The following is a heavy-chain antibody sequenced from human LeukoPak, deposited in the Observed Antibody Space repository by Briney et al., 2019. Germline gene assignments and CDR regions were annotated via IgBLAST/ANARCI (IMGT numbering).Heavy chain of an antibody. D-gene: IGHD2-15*01. CDR2: INPNSGGT. CDR3: ARDLGYCSGGSCYSEMNVWFDP. Sequence: ASVKVSCKASGYTFTGYYKHWVRQAPGQGLEWMGWINPNSGGTNYAQKFQGRVTMTRDTSISTAYMELSRLRSDDTAVYYCARDLGYCSGGSCYSEMNVWFDPWGQGTLVTVSS. V-gene: IGHV1-2*02. CDR1: GYTFTGYY. J-gene: IGHJ5*02.